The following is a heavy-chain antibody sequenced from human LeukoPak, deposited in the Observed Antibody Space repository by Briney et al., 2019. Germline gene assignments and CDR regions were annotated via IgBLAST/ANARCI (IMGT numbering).Heavy chain of an antibody. J-gene: IGHJ6*04. D-gene: IGHD3-10*01. CDR2: IKQDGSEK. V-gene: IGHV3-7*01. CDR3: ARDVLLWFGPMDV. CDR1: GFTFSSYG. Sequence: GGTLRLSCAASGFTFSSYGMTWVRQAPGKGLEWVANIKQDGSEKYYVDSVKGRFTISRDNAKNSLYLQMNSLRAEDTAVYYCARDVLLWFGPMDVWGKGTTVTISS.